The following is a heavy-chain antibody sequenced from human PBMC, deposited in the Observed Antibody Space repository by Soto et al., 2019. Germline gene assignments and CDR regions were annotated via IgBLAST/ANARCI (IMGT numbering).Heavy chain of an antibody. CDR1: GFTFSSYW. CDR2: IKQDGSEK. D-gene: IGHD2-21*02. V-gene: IGHV3-7*03. J-gene: IGHJ6*02. CDR3: TRAVVVTAIVYQYHAMDA. Sequence: GGSLRLSCAASGFTFSSYWMSWVRQAPGKGLEWVANIKQDGSEKYYVDSVKGRFTISRDNAKNSLYLQMNSLRAEDTAMYYCTRAVVVTAIVYQYHAMDAWGQGTKVTVSS.